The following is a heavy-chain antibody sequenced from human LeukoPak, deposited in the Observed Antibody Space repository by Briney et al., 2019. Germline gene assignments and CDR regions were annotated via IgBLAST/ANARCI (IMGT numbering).Heavy chain of an antibody. CDR1: GFALSSHW. CDR3: ARNNGMDV. Sequence: GGSLRLSCVASGFALSSHWMTWVRQVPGRGPEWVANVNRDGSETYYLDSVKGRFTISKDNAKNSLYLQMNSLRAEDTALYHCARNNGMDVWGQGTTVIVSS. J-gene: IGHJ6*02. CDR2: VNRDGSET. V-gene: IGHV3-7*03.